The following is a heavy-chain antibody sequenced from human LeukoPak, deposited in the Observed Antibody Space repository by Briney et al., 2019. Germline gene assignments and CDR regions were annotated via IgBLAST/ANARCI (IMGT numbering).Heavy chain of an antibody. V-gene: IGHV6-1*01. CDR2: TYYRSKWYY. D-gene: IGHD2-21*01. J-gene: IGHJ4*01. CDR1: GDSVSGSNGD. CDR3: AREYCGGLCFDN. Sequence: SQTLSLTCVISGDSVSGSNGDWNWLRQSPSRGLEWLGRTYYRSKWYYAYAVSVKSRITINPDTSKNQFSLQLNSVTPEDTAVYYCAREYCGGLCFDNWGQGTLVTVSS.